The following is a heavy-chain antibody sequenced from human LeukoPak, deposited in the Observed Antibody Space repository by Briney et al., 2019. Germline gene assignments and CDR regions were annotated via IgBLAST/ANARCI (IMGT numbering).Heavy chain of an antibody. V-gene: IGHV3-9*03. CDR1: GFTFDDYG. J-gene: IGHJ3*02. CDR2: ISWNSGSI. CDR3: AKATGRDAFDI. Sequence: GGSLRLSCAASGFTFDDYGMHWGRHARGKGLEWVSGISWNSGSIIYADSVKGRFTISRDNAKNSLYLQMNSLRAEDMALYYCAKATGRDAFDIWGQGTMVTVSS.